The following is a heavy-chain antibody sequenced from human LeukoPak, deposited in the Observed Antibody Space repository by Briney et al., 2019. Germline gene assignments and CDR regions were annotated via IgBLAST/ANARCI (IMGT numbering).Heavy chain of an antibody. CDR1: GYTFTGYY. D-gene: IGHD6-19*01. J-gene: IGHJ6*02. V-gene: IGHV1-2*02. Sequence: ASVKVSCKAYGYTFTGYYIHWVRQAPGQGLEWMGMLNPNGGDANYAQKFQGRVTMTRDTSISTDYMELSRLRSDDTAVYYCAGAGFDYFGLDVWGQGTTVTVAS. CDR3: AGAGFDYFGLDV. CDR2: LNPNGGDA.